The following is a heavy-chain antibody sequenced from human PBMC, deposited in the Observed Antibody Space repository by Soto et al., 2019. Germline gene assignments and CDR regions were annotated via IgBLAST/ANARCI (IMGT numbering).Heavy chain of an antibody. Sequence: SETLSLTCAISGDSASSNSAAWNWIRQSPSRGLEWLGRTYYRSKRYNDYAVYVKSRITINPDTSKDQFSLQLNSVTPEDTAVYYCARGPRLSERMDPDWYFDLWGRGTLVTVSS. V-gene: IGHV6-1*01. CDR2: TYYRSKRYN. CDR1: GDSASSNSAA. CDR3: ARGPRLSERMDPDWYFDL. J-gene: IGHJ2*01. D-gene: IGHD3-10*01.